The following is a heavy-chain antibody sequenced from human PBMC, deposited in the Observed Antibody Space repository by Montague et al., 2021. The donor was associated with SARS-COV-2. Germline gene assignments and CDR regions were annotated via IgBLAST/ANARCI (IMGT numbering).Heavy chain of an antibody. Sequence: SETLSLTCVVSGGAINSSNWWSWVRQPPGKGLEWIGEINHWGSTNYNPSLKSRVTISIDKSTNQLSLKLSSVTAADTAVYYCARSLGFCTVAKGFSSAMDVWGQGTTVTVSS. J-gene: IGHJ6*02. CDR1: GGAINSSNW. D-gene: IGHD2-8*02. V-gene: IGHV4-4*02. CDR3: ARSLGFCTVAKGFSSAMDV. CDR2: INHWGST.